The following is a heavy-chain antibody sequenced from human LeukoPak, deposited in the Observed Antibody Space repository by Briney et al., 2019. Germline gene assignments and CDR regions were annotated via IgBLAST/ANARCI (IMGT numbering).Heavy chain of an antibody. D-gene: IGHD6-19*01. J-gene: IGHJ5*02. CDR2: FYHGGST. CDR1: GYSISTGYY. Sequence: SETLSLTCTVSGYSISTGYYWDWIRPPPGKGLEWIGTFYHGGSTYYNPSLKSRVTISGDTSKNQFSLNLTSVTAADTAVYYCAKDRGVAGIWFDPWGQGTLVTVSS. V-gene: IGHV4-38-2*02. CDR3: AKDRGVAGIWFDP.